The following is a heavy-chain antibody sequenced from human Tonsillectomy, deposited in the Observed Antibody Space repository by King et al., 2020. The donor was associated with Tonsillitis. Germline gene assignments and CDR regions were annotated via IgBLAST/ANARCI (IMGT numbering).Heavy chain of an antibody. J-gene: IGHJ5*02. V-gene: IGHV3-23*04. CDR3: AKDPGYSDSKGARGWFDP. CDR1: GFTFSSYA. D-gene: IGHD2-15*01. CDR2: ISGSGGST. Sequence: QLVQSGGGLVQPGGSLRLSCAASGFTFSSYAMNWVRQAPGKGLEWVSAISGSGGSTYYADSVKGRFTISRDNSKNTLYLQMNSVRVEDTAVYYCAKDPGYSDSKGARGWFDPWGQGTLVTVSS.